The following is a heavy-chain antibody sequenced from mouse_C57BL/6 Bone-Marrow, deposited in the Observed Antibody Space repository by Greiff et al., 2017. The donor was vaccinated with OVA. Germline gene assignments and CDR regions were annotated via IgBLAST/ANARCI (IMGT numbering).Heavy chain of an antibody. J-gene: IGHJ3*01. CDR1: GYTFTSYW. D-gene: IGHD2-4*01. V-gene: IGHV1-5*01. CDR2: IYPGNSDT. Sequence: VQLQQSGTVLARPGASVKMSCKTSGYTFTSYWMHWVKQRPGQGLEWIGAIYPGNSDTSYNQKFKGKAKLTAVTSARTAYMELSSLTNEDSAVYDCTIYYDYDGFAYWGQGTLVTVSA. CDR3: TIYYDYDGFAY.